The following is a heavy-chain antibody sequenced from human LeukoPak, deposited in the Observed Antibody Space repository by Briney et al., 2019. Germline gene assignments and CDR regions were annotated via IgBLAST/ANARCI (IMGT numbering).Heavy chain of an antibody. CDR3: ARDLDYVWGSLGY. CDR1: GGSISSYY. V-gene: IGHV4-59*01. J-gene: IGHJ4*02. D-gene: IGHD3-16*01. Sequence: SETLSLTCAVSGGSISSYYWSWIRQPPGKGLEWIGYIYYSGSTNYNPSLKSRVTISVDTSKNQFSLKLSSVTAADTAVYYCARDLDYVWGSLGYWGQGTLVTVSS. CDR2: IYYSGST.